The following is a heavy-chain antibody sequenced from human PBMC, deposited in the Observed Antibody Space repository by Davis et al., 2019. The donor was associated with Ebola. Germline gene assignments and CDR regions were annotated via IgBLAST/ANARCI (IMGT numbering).Heavy chain of an antibody. CDR2: ISGYSGNT. V-gene: IGHV1-18*01. J-gene: IGHJ4*02. D-gene: IGHD1-14*01. CDR1: GYTFTTYG. CDR3: ARSINIDPFTY. Sequence: ASVKVSCKASGYTFTTYGISWVRQAPGQGLEWMGWISGYSGNTKYAQKFQDRVTMTTDTSTRTTYMELRSLKSDDTAVYFCARSINIDPFTYWGQGTPVTVSS.